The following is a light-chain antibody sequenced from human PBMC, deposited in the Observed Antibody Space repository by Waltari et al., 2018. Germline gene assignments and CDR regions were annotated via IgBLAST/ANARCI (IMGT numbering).Light chain of an antibody. CDR3: HQYYTTPFT. CDR2: WAF. Sequence: DIVMTQSPDSLAVSLGERATIKCKSSQSLLSNADNKNYLAWFQQKPGQPPKLLIYWAFIRESGVPDRFSGGGSGTDFTLTISNLQAEDVAVYYCHQYYTTPFTFGPGTTVDIK. CDR1: QSLLSNADNKNY. J-gene: IGKJ3*01. V-gene: IGKV4-1*01.